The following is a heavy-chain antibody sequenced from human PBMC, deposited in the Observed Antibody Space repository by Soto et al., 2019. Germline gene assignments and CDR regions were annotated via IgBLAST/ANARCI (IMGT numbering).Heavy chain of an antibody. Sequence: VQLVETGGGLIQPGGSLRLSCAASEFTVSSNHMSWVRQAPGKGLEWVSLIYGGGTSYYADSVRGRFTISRDNSKNTLYLQMNSLRAEDTAVYYCARILNRAPTNWGQGTLVTVSS. V-gene: IGHV3-53*02. CDR3: ARILNRAPTN. CDR1: EFTVSSNH. J-gene: IGHJ4*02. CDR2: IYGGGTS.